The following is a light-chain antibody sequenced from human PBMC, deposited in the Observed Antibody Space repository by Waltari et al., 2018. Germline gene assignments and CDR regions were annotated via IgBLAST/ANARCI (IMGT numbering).Light chain of an antibody. Sequence: DIQMTQSPSTLSASVGDRVTITCRASQSISSWLAWYQQKPGKAPKLLIYKASSLESGVPSRFSGNGSGTEFTLTISSLQPDDFATYYCQQYNSYPFTFGPGTKVDFK. CDR3: QQYNSYPFT. V-gene: IGKV1-5*03. CDR2: KAS. CDR1: QSISSW. J-gene: IGKJ3*01.